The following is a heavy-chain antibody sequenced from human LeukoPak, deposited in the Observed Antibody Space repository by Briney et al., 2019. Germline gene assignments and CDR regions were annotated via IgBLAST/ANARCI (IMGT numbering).Heavy chain of an antibody. D-gene: IGHD3-22*01. CDR1: GGTFSSYA. CDR3: ARDLGLLRRHSTPTLSSGGDY. CDR2: IIPIFGTA. Sequence: VKVSCKASGGTFSSYAISWVRQAPGQGLEWMGGIIPIFGTANYAQKFQGRGTITADESTSTAYMELSSLRSEDTAVYYCARDLGLLRRHSTPTLSSGGDYWGQGTLVTVSS. J-gene: IGHJ4*02. V-gene: IGHV1-69*13.